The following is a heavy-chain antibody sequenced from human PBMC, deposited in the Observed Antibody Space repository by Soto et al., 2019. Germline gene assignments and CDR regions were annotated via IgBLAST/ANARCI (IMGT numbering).Heavy chain of an antibody. CDR1: GYPVTAYY. CDR3: AGGGGVGVAGSAAFDM. CDR2: INPATGAA. D-gene: IGHD3-3*01. Sequence: QLHLVQSGAVVKKPGASVTVSCSASGYPVTAYYMHWVRQAPGRGLEWMGGINPATGAATYTQTFQGRVTMTGDTSTSTVFMELSGLTSEDTAVFYWAGGGGVGVAGSAAFDMWGQGTLVTVSS. J-gene: IGHJ3*02. V-gene: IGHV1-2*02.